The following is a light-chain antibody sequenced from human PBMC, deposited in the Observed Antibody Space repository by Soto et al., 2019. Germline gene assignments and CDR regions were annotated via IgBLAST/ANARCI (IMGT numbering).Light chain of an antibody. Sequence: DIQMTQSPSSLSASVGDRVTITCRASQSISSYLNWYQQKPGKAPKLLIYAASSLQSGVPSRCSVSESGTFFSLTISSLQPEDFATYYCQQSYSTPRTFGQGTKVEIK. V-gene: IGKV1-39*01. CDR1: QSISSY. J-gene: IGKJ1*01. CDR3: QQSYSTPRT. CDR2: AAS.